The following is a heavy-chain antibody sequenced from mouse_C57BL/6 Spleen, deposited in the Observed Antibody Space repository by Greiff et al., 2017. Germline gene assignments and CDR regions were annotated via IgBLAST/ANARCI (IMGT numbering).Heavy chain of an antibody. CDR1: GYTFTSYW. D-gene: IGHD1-1*01. CDR3: TRMGGRNYFDY. V-gene: IGHV1-5*01. Sequence: EVKLVESGTVLARPGASVKMSCKTSGYTFTSYWMHWVKQRPGQGLEWIGAIYPGNSDTSYNQKCKGKAKLTAFTSASTAYMELSSLTNEDSAVYYCTRMGGRNYFDYWGQGTTLTVSS. J-gene: IGHJ2*01. CDR2: IYPGNSDT.